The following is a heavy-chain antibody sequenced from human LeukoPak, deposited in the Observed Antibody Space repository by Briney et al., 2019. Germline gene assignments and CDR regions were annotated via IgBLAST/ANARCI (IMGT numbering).Heavy chain of an antibody. CDR2: IIGSSGDT. J-gene: IGHJ4*02. CDR1: GFSFSNFA. D-gene: IGHD5-12*01. V-gene: IGHV3-23*01. Sequence: GGSLRLSCAASGFSFSNFAMSWVRQAPGKGLEWVSIIIGSSGDTLYADSVKGRFTISRDISKNRLYLQMNSLRAEDTALYYCAKGAYDYIEMGYFDDWGQGTLVTVSS. CDR3: AKGAYDYIEMGYFDD.